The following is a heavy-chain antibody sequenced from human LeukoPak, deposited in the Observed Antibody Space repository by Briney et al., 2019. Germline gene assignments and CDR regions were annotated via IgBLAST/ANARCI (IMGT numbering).Heavy chain of an antibody. J-gene: IGHJ4*02. CDR2: IYHSGST. D-gene: IGHD3/OR15-3a*01. CDR3: ARGAGLKAYYFDY. V-gene: IGHV4-38-2*02. CDR1: GYSISSGYY. Sequence: PSETLSLTCTVSGYSISSGYYWGWIRQPPGKGLEWIGSIYHSGSTYYNPSLKSRVTISVDTSKNQFSLKLSSVTAADTAVYYCARGAGLKAYYFDYWGQGTLVTVSS.